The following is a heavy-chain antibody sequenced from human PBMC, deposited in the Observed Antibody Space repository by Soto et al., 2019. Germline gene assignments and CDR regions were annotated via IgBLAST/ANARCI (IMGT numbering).Heavy chain of an antibody. CDR1: GDSINSDKYY. D-gene: IGHD3-9*01. J-gene: IGHJ4*02. V-gene: IGHV4-39*01. Sequence: QLQLQESGPGLVKPSETLSLTCSVSGDSINSDKYYWGWIRQPPGKGLEWIGSIYFRGNTYYTPSLQTRVTISLDKSQSQFSLKLNSVTAADSAVYFCARLEGLATISYYFDFWGQGALVTVSS. CDR2: IYFRGNT. CDR3: ARLEGLATISYYFDF.